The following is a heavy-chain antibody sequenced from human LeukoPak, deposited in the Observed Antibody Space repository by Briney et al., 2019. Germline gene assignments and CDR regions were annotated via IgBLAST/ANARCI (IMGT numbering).Heavy chain of an antibody. Sequence: ASVKVSCKASGYTFTSYYMHWVRQAPGQGLEWMGIINPSGGSTSYAQKFQGRVTMTRDTSTSTVYMELSSLRSEDTAVYYCAALSWLSGGYSLSSIQHWGQGTLVTVSS. D-gene: IGHD2-21*02. CDR1: GYTFTSYY. CDR3: AALSWLSGGYSLSSIQH. V-gene: IGHV1-46*01. CDR2: INPSGGST. J-gene: IGHJ1*01.